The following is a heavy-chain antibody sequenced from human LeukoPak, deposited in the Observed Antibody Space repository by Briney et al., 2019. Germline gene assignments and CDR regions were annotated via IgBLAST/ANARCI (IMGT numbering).Heavy chain of an antibody. CDR1: GFTFSSYD. Sequence: GGSLRLSCAASGFTFSSYDMHWVRQATGKGLEWVSAIGTAGDTYYPGSVKGRFTISRENAKNSLYLQMNSLRAGDTAVYYCARSPPDGGYRSGFDYWGQGTLVTVSS. J-gene: IGHJ4*02. CDR2: IGTAGDT. D-gene: IGHD5-18*01. CDR3: ARSPPDGGYRSGFDY. V-gene: IGHV3-13*01.